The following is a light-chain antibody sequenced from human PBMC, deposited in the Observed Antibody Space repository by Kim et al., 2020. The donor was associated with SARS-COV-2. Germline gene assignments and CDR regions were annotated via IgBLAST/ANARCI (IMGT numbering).Light chain of an antibody. V-gene: IGKV1-5*01. J-gene: IGKJ2*01. Sequence: DIQMTQSPSALSASVGDRVTITCRASQTIKTALAWYQQKPGKAPKLLIYDAFNLQTGVPSRFSGSGSGTEFTLTISSLQPDDSASYYCQRYNAFPWYVFGQGTKLEIK. CDR2: DAF. CDR1: QTIKTA. CDR3: QRYNAFPWYV.